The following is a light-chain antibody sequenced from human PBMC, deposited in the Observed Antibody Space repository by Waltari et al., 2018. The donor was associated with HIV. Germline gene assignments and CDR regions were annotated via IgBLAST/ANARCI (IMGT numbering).Light chain of an antibody. CDR3: QQADSFPRT. J-gene: IGKJ4*01. V-gene: IGKV1-12*01. Sequence: DTQMAQSPSSLTGSVGATVPLTCRASQSIGSSLAWYQQQPGRAPKLLIFAASKLENGVPPRFAGSGSGTYFALTISSLQADDSATYYCQQADSFPRTFGGGTRVEIE. CDR1: QSIGSS. CDR2: AAS.